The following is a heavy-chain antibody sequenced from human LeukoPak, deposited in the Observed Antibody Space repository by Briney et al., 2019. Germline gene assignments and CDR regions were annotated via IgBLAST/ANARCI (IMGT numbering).Heavy chain of an antibody. D-gene: IGHD3-10*01. CDR1: GGSISSYY. Sequence: PSETLSLTCTVSGGSISSYYWSWIRQPPGKGLEWIGYIYYSGSTNYNPSLKSRVTISVDTSKNQFSLRLSSVTAADTAVYYCARVGKYGSGRAIGAYWGQGTLVTVSS. V-gene: IGHV4-59*01. CDR3: ARVGKYGSGRAIGAY. CDR2: IYYSGST. J-gene: IGHJ4*02.